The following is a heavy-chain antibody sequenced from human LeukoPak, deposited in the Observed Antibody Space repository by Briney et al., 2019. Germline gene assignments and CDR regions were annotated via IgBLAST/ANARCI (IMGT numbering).Heavy chain of an antibody. V-gene: IGHV3-23*01. CDR2: ISGSGDST. D-gene: IGHD1-26*01. J-gene: IGHJ4*02. CDR3: AKDVRGSGTYWDY. Sequence: GGSLRLSCAASGFTVSSNYMSWVRQAPGKGLEWVSAISGSGDSTYDADSVKGRFTISRDNSKNTLYLQMKSLRAEDTAVYYCAKDVRGSGTYWDYWGQGTLVTVSS. CDR1: GFTVSSNY.